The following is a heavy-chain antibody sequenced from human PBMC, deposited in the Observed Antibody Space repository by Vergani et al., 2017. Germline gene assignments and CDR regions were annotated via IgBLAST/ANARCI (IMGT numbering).Heavy chain of an antibody. V-gene: IGHV3-33*08. Sequence: VQLVESGGGLVKRGGSLRLSCAASGFTFSSYSMNWVRQAPGRGLEWVSMTWYEGNNNYYADSVKGRFTISKDISKNTLYLQMNSLRGDDTAVYYCARETRDTPSSLDYWGQGPLVTVSS. CDR1: GFTFSSYS. D-gene: IGHD5-24*01. J-gene: IGHJ4*02. CDR3: ARETRDTPSSLDY. CDR2: TWYEGNNN.